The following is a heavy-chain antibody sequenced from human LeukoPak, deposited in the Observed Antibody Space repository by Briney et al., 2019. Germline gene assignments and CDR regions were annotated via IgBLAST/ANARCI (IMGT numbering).Heavy chain of an antibody. V-gene: IGHV1-2*02. Sequence: ASVKVSCKASGYTFTGYYMHWVRQAPGQGLEWMGWINPNSSGTNYAQKFQGRVTMTRDTSISTAYMELSRLRSDDTAVYYCARDRHYYDSSGYFWSWGQGTLVTVSS. CDR1: GYTFTGYY. CDR3: ARDRHYYDSSGYFWS. D-gene: IGHD3-22*01. CDR2: INPNSSGT. J-gene: IGHJ5*02.